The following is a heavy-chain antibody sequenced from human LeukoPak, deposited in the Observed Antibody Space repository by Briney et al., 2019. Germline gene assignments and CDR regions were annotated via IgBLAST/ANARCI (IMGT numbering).Heavy chain of an antibody. CDR3: AKDDDWGRFNH. D-gene: IGHD3-16*01. V-gene: IGHV3-23*01. J-gene: IGHJ1*01. Sequence: GGSLRLSCAASGFSFRSHGMNWVRQAPGKGLEWVSGISPRGDITYYKDSVRGRFTISRDNFKDTVSLQLNSLRAEDTAMYYCAKDDDWGRFNHWGQGTLVTVSS. CDR2: ISPRGDIT. CDR1: GFSFRSHG.